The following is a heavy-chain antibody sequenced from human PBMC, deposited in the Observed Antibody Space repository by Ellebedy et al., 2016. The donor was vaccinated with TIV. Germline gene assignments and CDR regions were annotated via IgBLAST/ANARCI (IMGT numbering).Heavy chain of an antibody. Sequence: GESLKISCVASGFTFTDSYMSWLRQAPGTGLEWVSYISPTGNIIHYADSVKGRFTISRDNARNSLYLQMNSLRAEDTAVYYCARETAWYFDLWGRGTLVTVSS. J-gene: IGHJ2*01. CDR1: GFTFTDSY. CDR3: ARETAWYFDL. CDR2: ISPTGNII. V-gene: IGHV3-11*01.